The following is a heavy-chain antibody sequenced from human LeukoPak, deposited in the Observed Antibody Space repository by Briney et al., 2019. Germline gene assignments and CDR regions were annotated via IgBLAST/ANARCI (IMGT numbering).Heavy chain of an antibody. CDR3: ARGYDSSGYYYFDY. CDR2: ISAYNGNT. D-gene: IGHD3-22*01. V-gene: IGHV1-18*01. J-gene: IGHJ4*02. Sequence: ASVKVSCKASGYTFTSYGITWVRQAPGQGLEWMGWISAYNGNTNYAQKLQGRVSMATDTSTGTAYMELRSLRSDDTAVYYCARGYDSSGYYYFDYWGQGTLVTVSS. CDR1: GYTFTSYG.